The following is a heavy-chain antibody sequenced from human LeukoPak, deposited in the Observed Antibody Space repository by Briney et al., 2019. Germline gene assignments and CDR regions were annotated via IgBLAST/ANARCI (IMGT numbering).Heavy chain of an antibody. CDR1: GGSISSSSYH. CDR2: INYSGNT. CDR3: ARRLVVGNSGYYSDY. D-gene: IGHD1-26*01. V-gene: IGHV4-39*01. J-gene: IGHJ4*02. Sequence: PSETLSLTCTVSGGSISSSSYHLGWIRQPPGKGLEWIGSINYSGNTYYNPPLKSRVIISVDTSKNQFSLKLTSVTAADMAVYYCARRLVVGNSGYYSDYWGQGTLVTVSS.